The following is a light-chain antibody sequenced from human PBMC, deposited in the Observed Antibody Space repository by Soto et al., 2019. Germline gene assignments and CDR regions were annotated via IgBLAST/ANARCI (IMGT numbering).Light chain of an antibody. Sequence: EIVLTQSTATLSLSPGERATLSCRASQSVSNYFACYQQKPGQAPRHLIYDASNRATGLPARLSGSGSGTDFTLTISSLEPEDFAVYYCQQRSSWPLTFGQGTKVEIK. CDR1: QSVSNY. CDR2: DAS. V-gene: IGKV3-11*01. CDR3: QQRSSWPLT. J-gene: IGKJ1*01.